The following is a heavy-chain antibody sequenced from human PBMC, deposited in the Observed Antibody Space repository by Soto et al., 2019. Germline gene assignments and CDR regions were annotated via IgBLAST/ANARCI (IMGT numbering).Heavy chain of an antibody. J-gene: IGHJ3*02. D-gene: IGHD6-19*01. V-gene: IGHV3-30-3*01. CDR3: ARDRSSGWQNDAFDI. Sequence: PGGSLRLSCAASGFTFSSYAMHWVRQAPGKGLEWVAVISYDGSNKYYADSVKGRFTISRDNSKNTLYLQMNSLRAEDTAVYYCARDRSSGWQNDAFDIWGQGTMVTVSS. CDR1: GFTFSSYA. CDR2: ISYDGSNK.